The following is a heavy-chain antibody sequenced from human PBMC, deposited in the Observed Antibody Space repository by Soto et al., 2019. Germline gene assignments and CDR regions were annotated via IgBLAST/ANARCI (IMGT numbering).Heavy chain of an antibody. J-gene: IGHJ5*02. CDR2: IYSSGST. D-gene: IGHD3-3*01. CDR3: ARGQRFSDWFDP. V-gene: IGHV4-4*07. CDR1: GGAISTYY. Sequence: PSETLSLTCTVSGGAISTYYWTWIRQPAGKGLEWIGRIYSSGSTKYNPSLQSRVTMSLDTSNNQFSLRLTSVTAADTAVYYCARGQRFSDWFDPWGQGNVVTVYS.